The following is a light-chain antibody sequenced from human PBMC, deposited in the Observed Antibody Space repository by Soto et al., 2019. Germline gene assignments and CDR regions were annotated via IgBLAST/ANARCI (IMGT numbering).Light chain of an antibody. Sequence: IQVTQSPSTLSASVGDRVTITCRASQGIRSDLGWYQQKPGKAPKVLIYAASSLQSGVPSRFNGSGSGTDFTLTISSLQPEDFATYYCLQDYNYPRTFGQGTKVDIK. V-gene: IGKV1-6*01. CDR1: QGIRSD. CDR2: AAS. CDR3: LQDYNYPRT. J-gene: IGKJ1*01.